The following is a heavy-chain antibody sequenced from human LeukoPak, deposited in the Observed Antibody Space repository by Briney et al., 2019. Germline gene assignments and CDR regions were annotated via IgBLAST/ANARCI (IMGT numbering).Heavy chain of an antibody. J-gene: IGHJ4*02. CDR2: IYYSGST. Sequence: SETLSLTCTVSGGSISSGDYYWSWIRQPPGKGLEWIGYIYYSGSTSYNPSLKSRVTISVDTSKNQFSLKLTSVTAADTAVYYCARVRQQLIDYWAREPWSPPPQ. D-gene: IGHD6-13*01. CDR3: ARVRQQLIDY. CDR1: GGSISSGDYY. V-gene: IGHV4-30-4*01.